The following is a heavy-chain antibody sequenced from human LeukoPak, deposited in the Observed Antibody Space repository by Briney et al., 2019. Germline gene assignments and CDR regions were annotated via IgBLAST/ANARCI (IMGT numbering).Heavy chain of an antibody. CDR2: IYYSGST. D-gene: IGHD2-2*01. CDR1: GGSISSYY. CDR3: AREKGLGCSSTSCYQGRKRAFDI. V-gene: IGHV4-59*01. Sequence: SETLSLTCTVSGGSISSYYWSWIRQPPGKGLEWIGYIYYSGSTNYNPSLKSRVTISVDTSKNQFSLRLSSVTAADTAVYYCAREKGLGCSSTSCYQGRKRAFDIWGQGTMVTVSS. J-gene: IGHJ3*02.